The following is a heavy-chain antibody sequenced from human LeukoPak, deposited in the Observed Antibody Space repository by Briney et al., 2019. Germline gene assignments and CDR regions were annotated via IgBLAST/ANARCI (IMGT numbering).Heavy chain of an antibody. V-gene: IGHV4-4*02. CDR3: SLFCSSTSCYYMDV. CDR1: GVSISTNNW. Sequence: PSGTLSLTCAVSGVSISTNNWWTWVRQPPGKGLEWIGEIYDSVNTKYNPSLKSRVTILVDKSKNQFSLKLSSVTAADTAVYFCSLFCSSTSCYYMDVWGKGTTVTVSS. D-gene: IGHD2-2*01. CDR2: IYDSVNT. J-gene: IGHJ6*03.